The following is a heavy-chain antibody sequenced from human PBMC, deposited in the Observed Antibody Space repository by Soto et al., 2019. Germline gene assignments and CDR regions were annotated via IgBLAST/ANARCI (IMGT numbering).Heavy chain of an antibody. CDR3: ARVAITLVRGVSFYYYYGMDV. V-gene: IGHV1-18*01. J-gene: IGHJ6*02. CDR1: GYTFTSYG. D-gene: IGHD3-10*01. Sequence: QVQLVQSGAEVKKPGASVKVSCKASGYTFTSYGISWVRQAPGQGLEWMGWISAYNGNTNYAQKLQGRVTMTTDTSPSTAYMELGGLGSDDTAVYYCARVAITLVRGVSFYYYYGMDVWGQGTTVTVSS. CDR2: ISAYNGNT.